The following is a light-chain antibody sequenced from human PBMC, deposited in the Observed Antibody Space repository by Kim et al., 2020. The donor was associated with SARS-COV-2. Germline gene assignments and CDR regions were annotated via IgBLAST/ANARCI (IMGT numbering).Light chain of an antibody. V-gene: IGLV6-57*01. CDR1: SDSIASNY. CDR3: QSYDSSNWV. CDR2: EDN. J-gene: IGLJ3*02. Sequence: GKPVTISCTRSSDSIASNYVQWFQQRPGSSPTTVIYEDNQRPSGVPDRFSGSIDSSSNSASLTISGLKTEDEADYYCQSYDSSNWVFGGGTQLTVL.